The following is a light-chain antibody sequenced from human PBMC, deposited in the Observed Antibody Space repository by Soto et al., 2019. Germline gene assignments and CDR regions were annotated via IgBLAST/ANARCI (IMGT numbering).Light chain of an antibody. V-gene: IGLV2-14*03. CDR1: SSDVGAYNY. CDR3: NSYTSSTTPYV. J-gene: IGLJ1*01. Sequence: QSALTQPASVSGSPGQSITISCTGSSSDVGAYNYVSWYQHHPDKAPKLVIYDVTNRPSGGSNRFSGSKSGNTASLTISGLQAEDEADYYCNSYTSSTTPYVFGTGTKLTVL. CDR2: DVT.